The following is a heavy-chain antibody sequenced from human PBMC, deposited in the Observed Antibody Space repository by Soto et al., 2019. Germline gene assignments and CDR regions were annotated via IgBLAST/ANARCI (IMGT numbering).Heavy chain of an antibody. D-gene: IGHD2-15*01. CDR1: GYTFTSYD. J-gene: IGHJ4*02. V-gene: IGHV1-8*01. Sequence: ASVKVSCKASGYTFTSYDINWVRQATGQGLEWMGWMNPNSGNTGYAQKFQGRVTMTRNTSISTAYMELSRLRSDDTAVYYCARNPYKPHIGCSGGSCYYYFDYWGQGTLVTVSS. CDR3: ARNPYKPHIGCSGGSCYYYFDY. CDR2: MNPNSGNT.